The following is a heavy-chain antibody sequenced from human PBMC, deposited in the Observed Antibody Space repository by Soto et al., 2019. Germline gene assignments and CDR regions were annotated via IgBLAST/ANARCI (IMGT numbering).Heavy chain of an antibody. CDR1: GFTFSSYA. Sequence: PGGSLRLSCAASGFTFSSYAMSWVRQAPGKGLEWVSDIRGSGGSTYYADSVKGRFTISRDNSKNTLHLQMNSLRAEDTAVYYCAKLNGLATSGSHFDNWGQGTLVTVSS. CDR2: IRGSGGST. D-gene: IGHD6-13*01. CDR3: AKLNGLATSGSHFDN. V-gene: IGHV3-23*01. J-gene: IGHJ4*02.